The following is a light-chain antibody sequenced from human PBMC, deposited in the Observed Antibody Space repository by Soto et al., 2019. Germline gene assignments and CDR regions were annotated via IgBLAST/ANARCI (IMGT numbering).Light chain of an antibody. V-gene: IGKV1-13*02. CDR2: DAS. J-gene: IGKJ3*01. CDR1: QGINSA. CDR3: KQFNSYPRT. Sequence: AIQLTQSPSSLSASVGDRVTITCRASQGINSALAWYQQKPGKAPKLLIYDASSLESGVPSRFSGSGSGTDFTLTISSLQPEDFATYYCKQFNSYPRTFGPGTKVDIK.